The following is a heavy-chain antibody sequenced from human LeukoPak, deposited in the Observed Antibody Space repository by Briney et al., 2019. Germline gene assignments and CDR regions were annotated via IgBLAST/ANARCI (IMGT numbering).Heavy chain of an antibody. V-gene: IGHV1-58*01. D-gene: IGHD3-10*01. J-gene: IGHJ3*02. Sequence: GTSVKVSCKASGFTFTSSAVQWVRQARGQRLEWIGWIVVGGGDTNSAQKFQERVTITRDMSTRTAYMELSSLRSEDTAVYYCGADSMPRGVFSYAFDIWGQGTMVTVSS. CDR3: GADSMPRGVFSYAFDI. CDR1: GFTFTSSA. CDR2: IVVGGGDT.